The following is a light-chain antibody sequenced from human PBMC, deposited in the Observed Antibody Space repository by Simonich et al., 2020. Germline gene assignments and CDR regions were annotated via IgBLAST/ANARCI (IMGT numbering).Light chain of an antibody. CDR3: SSYTSSSTLV. CDR1: SSDVGGYNY. CDR2: DVS. Sequence: QSALTQPASVSGSPGQSITISCPGTSSDVGGYNYVSWYQQHPGKAPKLMISDVSTRPSGVSKRFSGSKSGNTASLTISGLQAEDEADYYCSSYTSSSTLVFGGGTKLTVL. V-gene: IGLV2-14*01. J-gene: IGLJ2*01.